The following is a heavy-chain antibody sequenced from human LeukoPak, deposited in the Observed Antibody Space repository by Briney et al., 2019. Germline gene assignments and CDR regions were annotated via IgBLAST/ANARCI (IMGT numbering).Heavy chain of an antibody. CDR1: GFTFSSYA. CDR2: ISGSGGST. Sequence: GGSLRLSCVASGFTFSSYAMSWVRKAPGKGLELVSGISGSGGSTYYADSVKGRFTISRDNSKNTLFLQMNSLRAEDTAVYYCAKETYSSGWYPYFDYWGQGTLVTVSS. CDR3: AKETYSSGWYPYFDY. J-gene: IGHJ4*02. D-gene: IGHD6-19*01. V-gene: IGHV3-23*01.